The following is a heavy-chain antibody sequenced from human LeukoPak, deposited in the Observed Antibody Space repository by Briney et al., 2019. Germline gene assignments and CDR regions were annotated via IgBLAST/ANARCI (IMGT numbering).Heavy chain of an antibody. J-gene: IGHJ4*02. V-gene: IGHV3-23*01. D-gene: IGHD3-16*02. CDR2: ISGSGGST. Sequence: GGSLRLSCAASGFTFSSYAMSWVRQAPGKGLEWVSAISGSGGSTYYADSVKGRFTISSANSKNTLYLQMNSLRAEDTAVYYCAKAVITFGGVIQAYGYWGQGTLVTVSS. CDR1: GFTFSSYA. CDR3: AKAVITFGGVIQAYGY.